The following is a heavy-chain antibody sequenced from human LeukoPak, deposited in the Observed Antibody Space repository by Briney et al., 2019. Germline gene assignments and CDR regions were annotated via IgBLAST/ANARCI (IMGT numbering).Heavy chain of an antibody. CDR3: AKDGSSSWYLFPLDY. Sequence: GRSLRLSCAPSGFTFSSYGMHWVRQAPGKGLEWEAVIWYDGSNKYYADSVKGRFTISRDNSKNTLYLQMNSLRAEDTAVYYCAKDGSSSWYLFPLDYWGQGTLVTVSS. J-gene: IGHJ4*02. CDR2: IWYDGSNK. V-gene: IGHV3-33*06. D-gene: IGHD6-13*01. CDR1: GFTFSSYG.